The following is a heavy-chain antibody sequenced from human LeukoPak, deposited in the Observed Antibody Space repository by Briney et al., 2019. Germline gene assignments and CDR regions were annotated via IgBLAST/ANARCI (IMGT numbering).Heavy chain of an antibody. D-gene: IGHD6-13*01. Sequence: GGSLRLSCSASGFTFSSYAIHWVRQAPGRGLEYVSAISTDGGSTYYADPVKGRFTISRDNSKTTLYLQMSSLRAEDTAVYYCVICIAAAGSFDYWGQGTLVTVSS. CDR3: VICIAAAGSFDY. J-gene: IGHJ4*02. V-gene: IGHV3-64D*09. CDR1: GFTFSSYA. CDR2: ISTDGGST.